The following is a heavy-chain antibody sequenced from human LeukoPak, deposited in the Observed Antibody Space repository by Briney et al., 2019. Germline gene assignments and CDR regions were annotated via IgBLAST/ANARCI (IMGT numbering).Heavy chain of an antibody. Sequence: ASVKVSCKASGYTFTSYSISWVRQAPGQGLEWMGWISAYNGNTNYAQKLQGRVTMTTDTSTSTAYMELRSLRSDDTAVYYCARTPYYYGSGSYVYWGQGTLVTVSS. D-gene: IGHD3-10*01. J-gene: IGHJ4*02. V-gene: IGHV1-18*01. CDR3: ARTPYYYGSGSYVY. CDR1: GYTFTSYS. CDR2: ISAYNGNT.